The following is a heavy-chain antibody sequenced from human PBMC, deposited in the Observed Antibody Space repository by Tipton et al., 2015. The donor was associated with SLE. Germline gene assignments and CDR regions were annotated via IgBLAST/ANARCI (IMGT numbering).Heavy chain of an antibody. V-gene: IGHV3-33*01. J-gene: IGHJ4*02. CDR1: GFTFSSYG. Sequence: SLRLSCAASGFTFSSYGMHWVRQAPGKGLEWVAVIWYDGSNKYYADSVKDRFTISRDNSKNTLYLQMNSLRAEDTAVYYCARTPSSGWMVYFDYWGQGTLVTVSS. CDR2: IWYDGSNK. CDR3: ARTPSSGWMVYFDY. D-gene: IGHD6-19*01.